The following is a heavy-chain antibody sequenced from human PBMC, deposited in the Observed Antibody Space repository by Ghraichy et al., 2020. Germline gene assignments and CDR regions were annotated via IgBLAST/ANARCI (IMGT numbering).Heavy chain of an antibody. J-gene: IGHJ5*01. CDR1: GFTLSDYR. V-gene: IGHV3-48*02. Sequence: GGSLRLSCEASGFTLSDYRMNWVRQTPGKGLEWVSFITRDSRVAFYADSVKGRFTISRDNAKNSLFLQMKSLRDEDTAVYYCARGVRANGGATPFDSWGQGTLVTVSS. CDR2: ITRDSRVA. CDR3: ARGVRANGGATPFDS. D-gene: IGHD2-2*01.